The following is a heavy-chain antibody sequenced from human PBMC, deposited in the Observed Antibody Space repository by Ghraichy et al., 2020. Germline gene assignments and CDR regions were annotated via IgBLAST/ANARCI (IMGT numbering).Heavy chain of an antibody. CDR2: IYYSGST. CDR3: ARAVYYDLWSGYYYEPPTFDY. J-gene: IGHJ4*02. V-gene: IGHV4-31*03. D-gene: IGHD3-3*01. Sequence: SQTLSLTCTVSGGSISSGGYYWSWIRQHPGKGLEWIGYIYYSGSTYYNPSLKSRVTISVDTSKNQFSLKLSSVTAADTAVYYCARAVYYDLWSGYYYEPPTFDYWGQGTLVTVSS. CDR1: GGSISSGGYY.